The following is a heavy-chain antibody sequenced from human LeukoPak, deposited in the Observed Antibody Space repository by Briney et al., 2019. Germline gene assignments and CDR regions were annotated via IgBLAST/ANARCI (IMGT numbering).Heavy chain of an antibody. Sequence: PGGSLRLSCAASGFTLSTCAMSWVRQAPGKGLEWVSGISGTTSGTYYADSVKGRFTISRDNSKNTLFLQVNSLRAEDTVVYYCAKVRTYFYHGLDVWGQGTTVTVSS. CDR1: GFTLSTCA. CDR2: ISGTTSGT. J-gene: IGHJ6*02. D-gene: IGHD1-14*01. CDR3: AKVRTYFYHGLDV. V-gene: IGHV3-23*01.